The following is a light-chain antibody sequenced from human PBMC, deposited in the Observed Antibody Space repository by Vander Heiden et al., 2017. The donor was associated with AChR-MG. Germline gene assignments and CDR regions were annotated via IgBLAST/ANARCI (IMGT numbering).Light chain of an antibody. CDR2: GAS. CDR1: QSVSRIY. CDR3: QHYSNSVWT. Sequence: IVLTQSPGTLSLSPGGRATLPCRASQSVSRIYLAWYQQKLGQAPRLLIFGASSRAAGIPDRFSGSGSKTDFNLTISRLEPEDFAVYYCQHYSNSVWTFGQGTKVEIK. V-gene: IGKV3-20*01. J-gene: IGKJ1*01.